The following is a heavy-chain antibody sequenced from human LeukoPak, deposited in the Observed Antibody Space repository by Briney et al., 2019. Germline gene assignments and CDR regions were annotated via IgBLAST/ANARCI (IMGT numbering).Heavy chain of an antibody. D-gene: IGHD1-26*01. CDR3: AKVRSGSYGVDS. Sequence: GGSLRLSCAASGITFSNYAMSWVRQAPGKGLEWVSGISGSGGSTYYADSVKGRFTISRDNSKNTLYLQMNSLRAEDTAVYYCAKVRSGSYGVDSWGQGTLVTVSS. CDR1: GITFSNYA. J-gene: IGHJ4*02. V-gene: IGHV3-23*01. CDR2: ISGSGGST.